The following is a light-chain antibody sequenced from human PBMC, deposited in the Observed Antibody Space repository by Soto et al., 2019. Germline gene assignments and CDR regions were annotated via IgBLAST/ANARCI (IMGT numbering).Light chain of an antibody. CDR1: QSVTDSY. CDR3: QQYGSSPYA. V-gene: IGKV3-20*01. CDR2: DAS. J-gene: IGKJ2*01. Sequence: EIVLTQSPGTLSLSPGERATLSCRASQSVTDSYLAWYQHKPGQAPRLLIYDASTRATAIPDRFSGGGYGTDFTLTISSLEPEDFAVYYCQQYGSSPYAFGQGTKLE.